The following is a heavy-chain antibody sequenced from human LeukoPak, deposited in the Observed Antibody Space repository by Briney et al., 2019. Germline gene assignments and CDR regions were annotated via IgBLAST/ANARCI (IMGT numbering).Heavy chain of an antibody. V-gene: IGHV3-13*01. Sequence: GGSLRLSCAASGFTFSSYAMHWVRQATGKGLEWVSTTGTDGDTYYPGSVKGRFTVSRENAKNSLYLQMNSLRAEDTAIYYCARGSGTYYVTDFDYWGQGTLVTVSS. CDR1: GFTFSSYA. D-gene: IGHD1-26*01. J-gene: IGHJ4*02. CDR2: TGTDGDT. CDR3: ARGSGTYYVTDFDY.